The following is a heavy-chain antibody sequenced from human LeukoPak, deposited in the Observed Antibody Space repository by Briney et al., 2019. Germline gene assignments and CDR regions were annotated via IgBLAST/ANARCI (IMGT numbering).Heavy chain of an antibody. CDR1: GFTVSSNY. CDR3: ARGTRLNYDSGSYCLDY. V-gene: IGHV3-53*01. J-gene: IGHJ4*02. CDR2: IYSGGGRT. Sequence: GGSLRLSCAASGFTVSSNYMSWVRQAPGKGLEWVSVIYSGGGRTYYADSVKGRFTISRDNSKNTLYLQMNSLRAEDTAVYYCARGTRLNYDSGSYCLDYWGQGTLVTVSS. D-gene: IGHD3-10*01.